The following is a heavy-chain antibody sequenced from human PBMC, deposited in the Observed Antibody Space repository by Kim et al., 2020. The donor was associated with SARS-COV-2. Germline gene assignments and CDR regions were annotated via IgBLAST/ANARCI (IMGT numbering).Heavy chain of an antibody. CDR1: GFTFSSYA. Sequence: GGSLRLSCAASGFTFSSYAMSWVRQAPGKGLEWVSAISGSGGSTYYADSVKGRFTISRDNSKNTLYLQMNSLRAEDTAVYYCAKDKVREIAAAIVDYWGQGTLVTVSS. CDR2: ISGSGGST. CDR3: AKDKVREIAAAIVDY. D-gene: IGHD6-13*01. V-gene: IGHV3-23*01. J-gene: IGHJ4*02.